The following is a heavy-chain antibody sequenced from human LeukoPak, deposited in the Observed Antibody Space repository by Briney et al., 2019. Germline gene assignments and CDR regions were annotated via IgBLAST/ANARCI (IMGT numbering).Heavy chain of an antibody. CDR3: ARGGTRPYTSISLDV. J-gene: IGHJ6*02. Sequence: SETLSLTCTVSGGSISDFYWTWIRQPPGKGLEWIGNIYHSGRTSYNSSLKSRVTISVDTSKNQLSLKLGSVTAADTAVYYCARGGTRPYTSISLDVWGQGTTVTVSS. D-gene: IGHD5-18*01. CDR1: GGSISDFY. CDR2: IYHSGRT. V-gene: IGHV4-59*01.